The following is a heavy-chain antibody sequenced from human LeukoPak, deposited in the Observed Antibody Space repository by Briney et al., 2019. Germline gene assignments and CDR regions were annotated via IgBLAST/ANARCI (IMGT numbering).Heavy chain of an antibody. J-gene: IGHJ3*01. CDR2: IIGNGGWA. CDR3: AKDPNGDYIGAFDF. V-gene: IGHV3-23*01. CDR1: GLTFSNYA. Sequence: GGSLRLSCAASGLTFSNYAMMWLRQAPGKGLEWVAAIIGNGGWALYADSVKGRFTISRDNSKNTLYLQMSSLRAEDTAVYYCAKDPNGDYIGAFDFWGQGTMATVSS. D-gene: IGHD4-17*01.